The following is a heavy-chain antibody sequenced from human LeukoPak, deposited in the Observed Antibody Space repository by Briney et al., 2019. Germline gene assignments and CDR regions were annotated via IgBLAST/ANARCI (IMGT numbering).Heavy chain of an antibody. D-gene: IGHD3-22*01. CDR2: IYYSGST. V-gene: IGHV4-59*01. CDR1: GGSISSYY. Sequence: SETLSLTCTVSGGSISSYYWSWIRQPPGKGLEWIGYIYYSGSTNYNPSLKSRVTISVDTSKNQFSLKLSSVTAADTAVYYCARGYYDSSGYYGGIEYYYYGMGVWGQGTTVTVSS. CDR3: ARGYYDSSGYYGGIEYYYYGMGV. J-gene: IGHJ6*02.